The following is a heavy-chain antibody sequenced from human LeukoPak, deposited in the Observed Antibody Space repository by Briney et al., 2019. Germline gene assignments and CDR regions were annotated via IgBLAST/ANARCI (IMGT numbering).Heavy chain of an antibody. Sequence: PGGSLRLSCAASGFSFSNYAMNWVRQAPGKGLEWVSGVSASGASTYFADSVKGRFIISRDNSRNTVDLQMNSLRAEDTALYYCARQSTAWHVDYWGQGILVTASA. D-gene: IGHD2-21*02. J-gene: IGHJ4*02. CDR1: GFSFSNYA. CDR3: ARQSTAWHVDY. CDR2: VSASGAST. V-gene: IGHV3-23*01.